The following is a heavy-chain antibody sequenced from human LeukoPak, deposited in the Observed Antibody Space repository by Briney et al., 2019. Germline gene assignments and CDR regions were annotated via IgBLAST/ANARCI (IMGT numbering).Heavy chain of an antibody. CDR3: AKVGYCSGGSCYLSDAFDI. CDR1: GFSVSNNY. CDR2: ISGSGGST. Sequence: GGSLRLSCAASGFSVSNNYMSWVRQAPGKGLEWVSAISGSGGSTYYADSVKGRFTISRDNSKNTLYLQMNSLRAEDTAVYYCAKVGYCSGGSCYLSDAFDIWGQGTMVTVSS. V-gene: IGHV3-23*01. J-gene: IGHJ3*02. D-gene: IGHD2-15*01.